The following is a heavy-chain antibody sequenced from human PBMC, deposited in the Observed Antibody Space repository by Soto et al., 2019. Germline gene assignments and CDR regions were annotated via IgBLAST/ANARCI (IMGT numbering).Heavy chain of an antibody. J-gene: IGHJ4*02. D-gene: IGHD2-15*01. V-gene: IGHV4-34*01. CDR3: ARVGCSGGSCHFDY. CDR2: INHSGST. CDR1: GGSFSGYY. Sequence: PSETLSLTCAVYGGSFSGYYWSWIRQPPGKGLEWIGEINHSGSTNYNPSLKSRVTISVDTSKNQFSLKLSSVTAADTAVYYCARVGCSGGSCHFDYWGQGTLVTVS.